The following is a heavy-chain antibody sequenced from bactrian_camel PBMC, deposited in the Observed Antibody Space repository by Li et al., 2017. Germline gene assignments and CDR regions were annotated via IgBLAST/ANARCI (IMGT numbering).Heavy chain of an antibody. CDR3: ATRDGAAYNY. J-gene: IGHJ4*01. Sequence: VQLVESGGGAVQAGGSLRLSCAASGDISGGYCMAWFREAPGKDREAVAIFDRDGTTNYADSVKGRFTISRDNAKNTVYLQMNSLRSEDTALYYCATRDGAAYNYWGQGTQVTVS. D-gene: IGHD1*01. CDR2: FDRDGTT. V-gene: IGHV3S53*01. CDR1: GDISGGYC.